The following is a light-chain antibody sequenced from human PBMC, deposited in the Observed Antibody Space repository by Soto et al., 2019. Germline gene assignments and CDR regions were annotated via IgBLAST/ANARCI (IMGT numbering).Light chain of an antibody. V-gene: IGLV1-40*01. CDR2: GNI. J-gene: IGLJ3*02. CDR3: QAYDDRLDGSRV. Sequence: QPVLTQPPSVSGAPGQRVAISCSGSSSNIGAGYDVQWYQQLPGKAPKLLIYGNINRPSGVPDRFSGSKSGTSASLAITGLRAEDEADYYCQAYDDRLDGSRVFGGGTKFTVL. CDR1: SSNIGAGYD.